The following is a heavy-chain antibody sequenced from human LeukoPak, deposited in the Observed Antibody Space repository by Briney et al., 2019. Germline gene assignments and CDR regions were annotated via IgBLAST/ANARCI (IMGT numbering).Heavy chain of an antibody. CDR1: GFTFSNYA. D-gene: IGHD1-1*01. CDR2: ISYDGSNK. V-gene: IGHV3-30-3*01. J-gene: IGHJ6*02. Sequence: PGRSLRLSCAASGFTFSNYAMHWVRQAPGKGLEWVAVISYDGSNKYYADSVKGRFTISRDNSKNTLYLQMNSLRAEGTALYYCARGPPTGTSFRYHGMDVWGQGTTVTVSS. CDR3: ARGPPTGTSFRYHGMDV.